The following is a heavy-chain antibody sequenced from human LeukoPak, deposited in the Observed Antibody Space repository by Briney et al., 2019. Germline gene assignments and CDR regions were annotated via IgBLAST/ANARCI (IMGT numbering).Heavy chain of an antibody. D-gene: IGHD6-13*01. CDR1: GGTFSSYA. CDR3: AREYSAAAGFDY. V-gene: IGHV1-69*04. J-gene: IGHJ4*02. CDR2: ILPILGIA. Sequence: SVKVSCKASGGTFSSYAISWVRQAPGQGLEWMGRILPILGIANYAQKFQGRVTITADKSTSTAYMELSSLRSEDTAVYYCAREYSAAAGFDYWGQGTLVTVSS.